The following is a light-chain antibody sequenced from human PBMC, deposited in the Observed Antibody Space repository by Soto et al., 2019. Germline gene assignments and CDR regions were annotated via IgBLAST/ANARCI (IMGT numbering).Light chain of an antibody. J-gene: IGKJ1*01. CDR1: QTIDSW. V-gene: IGKV1-5*03. CDR3: QHYNSYSEA. CDR2: KAS. Sequence: DIPMTQSPSTLSASVGDRVTITCRASQTIDSWLAWYQQRPGKPPNLLIYKASTLASGVPSRFSGSGSGTEFTLTISSLQPDDFATYYCQHYNSYSEAFGQGTKVDIK.